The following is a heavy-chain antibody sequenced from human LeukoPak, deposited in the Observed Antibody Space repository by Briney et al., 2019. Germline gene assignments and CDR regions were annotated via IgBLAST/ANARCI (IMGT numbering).Heavy chain of an antibody. CDR1: GFTFSSYW. D-gene: IGHD2-21*02. CDR2: IKQDGSEK. J-gene: IGHJ5*02. Sequence: GGSLRLSCAASGFTFSSYWMSWVRQAPGKGLEWVANIKQDGSEKYYVDSVKGRFTISRDNAKNTLYLQMNSLRAEDTAVYYCAKVDCGGDCYGWFDPWGQGTLVTVSS. CDR3: AKVDCGGDCYGWFDP. V-gene: IGHV3-7*03.